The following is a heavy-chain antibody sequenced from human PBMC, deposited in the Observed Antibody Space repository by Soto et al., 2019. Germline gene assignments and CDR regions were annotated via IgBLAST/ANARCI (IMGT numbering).Heavy chain of an antibody. CDR1: GFTFSNAW. J-gene: IGHJ4*02. D-gene: IGHD2-15*01. V-gene: IGHV3-15*01. Sequence: GGSLRLSCAASGFTFSNAWMSWVRQAPGKGLEWVGRIKSKTDGGKTDYAAPVKGRFTISRDDSKNTLYLQMNSLKTEDTAVYYCTTDWGYCSGGSCYPDHPYYFDYWGQGTLVTVSS. CDR3: TTDWGYCSGGSCYPDHPYYFDY. CDR2: IKSKTDGGKT.